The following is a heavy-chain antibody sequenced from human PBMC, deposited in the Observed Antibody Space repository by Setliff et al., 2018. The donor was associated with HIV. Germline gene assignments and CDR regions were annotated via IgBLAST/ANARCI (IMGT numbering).Heavy chain of an antibody. V-gene: IGHV3-11*01. Sequence: GGSLRLSCAVSGSGGSGFTFSDYYMSWVRQAPGKGLEWLSYISSSGTTTYYADSVKGRFTISRDNSKNTLYLQMNSLRAEDTAVYYCAKSWSGSYFDYWGQGTLVTVSS. CDR3: AKSWSGSYFDY. J-gene: IGHJ4*02. CDR1: GFTFSDYY. CDR2: ISSSGTTT. D-gene: IGHD2-15*01.